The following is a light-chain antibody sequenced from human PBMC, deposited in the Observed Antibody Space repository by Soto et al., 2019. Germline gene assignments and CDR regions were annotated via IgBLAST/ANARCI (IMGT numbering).Light chain of an antibody. CDR1: SSNIGSNT. J-gene: IGLJ3*02. V-gene: IGLV1-44*01. Sequence: QSVLTQPPSASGTPGQRVTISCSGSSSNIGSNTVNWYQQLPGTAPKLLIYSNNQRPSGVPDRFSGSKSGTSASLAISGLQSEDEADDYCAAWDDSLNGWVFGGGTKLTVL. CDR2: SNN. CDR3: AAWDDSLNGWV.